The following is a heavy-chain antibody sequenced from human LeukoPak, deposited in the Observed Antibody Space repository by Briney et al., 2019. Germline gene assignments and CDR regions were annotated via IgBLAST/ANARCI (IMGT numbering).Heavy chain of an antibody. CDR2: ISYSGGT. CDR3: ARRGVETAAITEDTWFDP. Sequence: SETLSLTCTVSSGSISSSYWGWIRQPPGKGLEWIGYISYSGGTNYNPSFKSRATILVDTSKKHFSLKLSSVTAADTAVYYWARRGVETAAITEDTWFDPWGQGALSPSPQ. CDR1: SGSISSSY. J-gene: IGHJ5*02. V-gene: IGHV4-59*01. D-gene: IGHD5-24*01.